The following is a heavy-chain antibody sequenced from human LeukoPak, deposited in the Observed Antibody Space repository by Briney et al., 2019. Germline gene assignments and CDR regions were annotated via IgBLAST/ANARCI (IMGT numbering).Heavy chain of an antibody. J-gene: IGHJ4*02. V-gene: IGHV3-11*04. D-gene: IGHD5-18*01. CDR3: AREDTAMPFDY. Sequence: SVKGRFTISRDNAKNSMFLQMNSLRAEDTAVYYCAREDTAMPFDYWGQGTLVTVSS.